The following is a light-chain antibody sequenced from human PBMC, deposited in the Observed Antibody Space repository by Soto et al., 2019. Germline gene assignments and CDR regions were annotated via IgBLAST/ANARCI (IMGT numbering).Light chain of an antibody. CDR2: RAS. CDR3: QQYNNWPRAT. V-gene: IGKV3-15*01. CDR1: QSINSN. Sequence: IVMTQSPATLSVSPGESATLSCRASQSINSNLAWYQQKPGQAPRLLMFRASIRATGFPARFSGSGSGTEFNITISSLQSEDSAIYYCQQYNNWPRATFGGGTKV. J-gene: IGKJ4*01.